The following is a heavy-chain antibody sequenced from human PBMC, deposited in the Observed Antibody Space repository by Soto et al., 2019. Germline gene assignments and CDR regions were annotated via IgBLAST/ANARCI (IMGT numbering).Heavy chain of an antibody. J-gene: IGHJ4*02. Sequence: WETVSLTCSIYSGSFSGYYWSWIRQPPGKGLGWIGEISQSGNTNYSPSLKSRVSISIDTSKKQFSLNLASVSAADTAVYYCARAPKVSGSSQTRPDFWGQGTLVTVSS. CDR3: ARAPKVSGSSQTRPDF. V-gene: IGHV4-34*01. CDR2: ISQSGNT. CDR1: SGSFSGYY. D-gene: IGHD6-6*01.